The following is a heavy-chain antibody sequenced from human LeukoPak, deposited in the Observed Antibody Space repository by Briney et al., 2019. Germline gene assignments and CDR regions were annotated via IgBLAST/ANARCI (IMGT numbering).Heavy chain of an antibody. Sequence: GGSLRLSCAASGFTFSTYSMNWVRQAPGKGLEWVSSISGSSIYIYYADSVKGRFSISRDNAKNSLYLQMNSLRAEDTAVYYCARDPPYYDSSGYYYDYWGQGTLVTVSS. J-gene: IGHJ4*02. CDR2: ISGSSIYI. D-gene: IGHD3-22*01. CDR1: GFTFSTYS. CDR3: ARDPPYYDSSGYYYDY. V-gene: IGHV3-21*01.